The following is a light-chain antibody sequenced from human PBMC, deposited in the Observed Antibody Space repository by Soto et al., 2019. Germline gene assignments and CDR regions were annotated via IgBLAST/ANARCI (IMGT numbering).Light chain of an antibody. CDR2: WAS. J-gene: IGKJ1*01. Sequence: DIVMTQSPDSLAVSLGEKATINCKSSQSVLYSSNNKNYLGWYPQKPGQPPKLLIYWASTRESGVPDRFSGSGSGTDFTITISSLQAEDVAVYYCQQYYSTPWTVGQGTKVEI. V-gene: IGKV4-1*01. CDR1: QSVLYSSNNKNY. CDR3: QQYYSTPWT.